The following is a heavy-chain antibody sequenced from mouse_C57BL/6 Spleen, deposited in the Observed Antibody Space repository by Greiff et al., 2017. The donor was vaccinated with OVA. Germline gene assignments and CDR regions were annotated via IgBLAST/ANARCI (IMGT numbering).Heavy chain of an antibody. D-gene: IGHD2-3*01. V-gene: IGHV1-26*01. CDR2: INPNNGGT. J-gene: IGHJ4*01. Sequence: EVQLQQSGPELVKPGASVKISCKASGYTFTDYYMNWVKQSHGKSLEWIGDINPNNGGTSYNQKFKGKATLTVDKSSSTAYMELRSLTSEDSAVYYCARDGMDYWGQGTSVTVSS. CDR1: GYTFTDYY. CDR3: ARDGMDY.